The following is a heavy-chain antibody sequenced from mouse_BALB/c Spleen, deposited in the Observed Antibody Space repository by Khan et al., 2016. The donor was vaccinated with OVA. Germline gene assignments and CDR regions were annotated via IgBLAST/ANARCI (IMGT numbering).Heavy chain of an antibody. CDR3: TRHGEVAWFTY. CDR1: GYSFTSYY. CDR2: IDPFTGGS. D-gene: IGHD2-13*01. V-gene: IGHV1-31*01. J-gene: IGHJ3*01. Sequence: VQLPQSGPELMKPGASVKISCKASGYSFTSYYIHWMKQSQGNSLKWIGYIDPFTGGSTYNPKFKDKATFTVEKSAIPASFQLSHLTSEDSAVFYGTRHGEVAWFTYWGQGTLVTVSA.